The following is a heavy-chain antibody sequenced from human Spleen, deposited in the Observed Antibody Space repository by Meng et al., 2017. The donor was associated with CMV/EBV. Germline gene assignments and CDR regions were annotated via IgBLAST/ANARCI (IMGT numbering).Heavy chain of an antibody. CDR3: ARAPHYYDSRPPYYYYYGMDV. J-gene: IGHJ6*02. CDR2: ISGSGGST. CDR1: GFTFSSYA. Sequence: GGSLRLSCAASGFTFSSYAMSWVRQAPGKGLEWVSAISGSGGSTYYADSVKGRFTISRDNSKNTLYLQMNSLRAEDTAVYYCARAPHYYDSRPPYYYYYGMDVWGQGTTVTVSS. D-gene: IGHD3-22*01. V-gene: IGHV3-23*01.